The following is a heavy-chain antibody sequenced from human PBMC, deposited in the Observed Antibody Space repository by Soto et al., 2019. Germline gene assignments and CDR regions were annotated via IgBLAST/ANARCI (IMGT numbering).Heavy chain of an antibody. Sequence: PGGSLTLSCAASGFVVTDYYTSWVRQAPGKGLEWVAVFLIGGDTHYGDSVKGRFTISRDNSKNTLYLQMNSLRAEDTAVYYCAREPLWSGPLPLDAFDLWGQGTMVTVSS. J-gene: IGHJ3*01. D-gene: IGHD3-3*01. CDR1: GFVVTDYY. CDR2: FLIGGDT. V-gene: IGHV3-53*01. CDR3: AREPLWSGPLPLDAFDL.